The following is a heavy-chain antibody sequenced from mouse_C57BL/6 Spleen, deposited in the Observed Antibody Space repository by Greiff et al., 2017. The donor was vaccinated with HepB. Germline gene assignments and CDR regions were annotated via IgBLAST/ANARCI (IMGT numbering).Heavy chain of an antibody. D-gene: IGHD1-1*01. CDR3: ARAGATVVAHWYFDV. V-gene: IGHV1-22*01. CDR2: INPNNGGT. J-gene: IGHJ1*03. CDR1: GYTFTDYN. Sequence: VQLQQSGPELVKPGASVKMSCKASGYTFTDYNMHWVKQSHGKSLEWIGYINPNNGGTSYNQKFKGKATLTVNKSSSTAYMELRSLTSEDSAVYDCARAGATVVAHWYFDVWGTGTTVTVSS.